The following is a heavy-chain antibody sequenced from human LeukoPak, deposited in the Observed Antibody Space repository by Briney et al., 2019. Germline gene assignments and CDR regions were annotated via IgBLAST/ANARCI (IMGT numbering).Heavy chain of an antibody. V-gene: IGHV3-23*01. CDR3: ARSSGRRAVSDNAY. Sequence: GGSLRLSCAASGFTFSSYDMSWVRQAPGKGLEWVSAISGSGGSTYYADSVKGRFTISRDNSRNTVYLQMNSLRGDDTAFYYCARSSGRRAVSDNAYWGQGTLVTVSS. CDR2: ISGSGGST. J-gene: IGHJ4*02. D-gene: IGHD5/OR15-5a*01. CDR1: GFTFSSYD.